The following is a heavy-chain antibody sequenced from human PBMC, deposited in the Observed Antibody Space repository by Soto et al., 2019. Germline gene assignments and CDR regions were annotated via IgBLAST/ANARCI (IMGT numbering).Heavy chain of an antibody. CDR3: ARVHVMVVAGSTFDY. J-gene: IGHJ4*01. V-gene: IGHV4-38-2*02. CDR1: GYSISSGSY. Sequence: SETLSLTCTVSGYSISSGSYLAWIRQPPGKGPEWIASIYHGGTTFYNPSLKSRITISVDTSNNQFSLKLTSVTAADTAVYYCARVHVMVVAGSTFDYWGHGTLVTVSS. CDR2: IYHGGTT. D-gene: IGHD6-19*01.